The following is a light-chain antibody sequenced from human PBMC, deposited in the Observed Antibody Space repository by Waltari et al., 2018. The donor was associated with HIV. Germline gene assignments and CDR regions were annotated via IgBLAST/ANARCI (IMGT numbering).Light chain of an antibody. CDR1: QGISNS. J-gene: IGKJ3*01. CDR2: AAS. V-gene: IGKV1-9*01. Sequence: DIQLTHSPSFLSASVGDRVTITCRASQGISNSLAWYQQKPGKAPNLLIYAASTLHSGVPSRFSGSGSGTEFSLTISSLQPEDFATYYCQQLKSYPLTFGPGTEVDIK. CDR3: QQLKSYPLT.